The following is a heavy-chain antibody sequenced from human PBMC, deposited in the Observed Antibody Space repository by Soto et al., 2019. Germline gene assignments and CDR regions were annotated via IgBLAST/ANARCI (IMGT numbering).Heavy chain of an antibody. Sequence: EVQLVESGGGLVQPGGSLRLSCAAYGFTFSSYWMHWVRQGPGKGLVWVSRINSDGSSISYADSVKGRFTISRDNAKNTLYLQMNSLRAEDTAVYYCARDQTTRPYGMDVWVQGTTVTVSS. D-gene: IGHD4-17*01. J-gene: IGHJ6*02. CDR1: GFTFSSYW. CDR2: INSDGSSI. CDR3: ARDQTTRPYGMDV. V-gene: IGHV3-74*01.